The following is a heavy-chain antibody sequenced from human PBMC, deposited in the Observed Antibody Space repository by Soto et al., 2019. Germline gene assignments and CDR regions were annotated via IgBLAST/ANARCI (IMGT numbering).Heavy chain of an antibody. D-gene: IGHD2-15*01. V-gene: IGHV3-30-3*01. CDR3: ARALGYCSGGSCYSGVGSDY. CDR2: ISYDGSNK. CDR1: GFTFSSYA. J-gene: IGHJ4*02. Sequence: QVQLVESGGGVVQPGRSLRLSCAASGFTFSSYAMHWVRQAPGKGLEWVAVISYDGSNKYYADSVKGPFTISRDNSKNKLSLHMNSLSASDTAVYYCARALGYCSGGSCYSGVGSDYWGQGTLVTVSS.